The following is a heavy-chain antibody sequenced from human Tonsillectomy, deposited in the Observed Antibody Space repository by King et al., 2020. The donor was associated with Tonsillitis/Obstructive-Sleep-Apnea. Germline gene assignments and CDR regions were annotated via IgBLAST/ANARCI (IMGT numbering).Heavy chain of an antibody. J-gene: IGHJ4*02. CDR2: TIPKFGTT. CDR3: VQYYYDNTGYYFFDY. V-gene: IGHV1-69*01. D-gene: IGHD3-22*01. CDR1: GDTFSSYG. Sequence: QVQPVQSGPEVKKPGSSVKVSCKASGDTFSSYGISWVRQAPGQGLEWMGGTIPKFGTTNYAQTFQGRVTITADESTGTVYMSLSGLRSEDTAVFFCVQYYYDNTGYYFFDYWGQGTLITVSS.